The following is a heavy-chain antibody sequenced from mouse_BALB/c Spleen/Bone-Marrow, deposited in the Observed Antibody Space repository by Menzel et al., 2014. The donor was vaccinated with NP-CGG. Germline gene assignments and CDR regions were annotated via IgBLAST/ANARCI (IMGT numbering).Heavy chain of an antibody. CDR2: IWGDGST. Sequence: QVQLKESGPGLVAPSQSLSITCTVSGFSLTNYGVNWVRQPPGKGLEWLGMIWGDGSTDYNSALKSRLSISKDNSKSQLFLKMNSLQTDDTARYCCARDNYRYAMDYWGQGTSVTGSS. V-gene: IGHV2-6-7*01. CDR1: GFSLTNYG. CDR3: ARDNYRYAMDY. J-gene: IGHJ4*01. D-gene: IGHD2-14*01.